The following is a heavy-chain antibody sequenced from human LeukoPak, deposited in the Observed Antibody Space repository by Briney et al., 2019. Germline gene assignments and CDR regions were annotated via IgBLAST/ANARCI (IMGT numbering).Heavy chain of an antibody. D-gene: IGHD5-18*01. V-gene: IGHV3-15*01. Sequence: GSLRLSWEASGVPINDARMGWVRQAPGKGLEWVGRIKSKSAGGTTDHAAPVKGRFTISRDDSKNTLYLQMNSLTIEDTAVYYCVTPPDWGQGTLVTVSS. J-gene: IGHJ4*02. CDR3: VTPPD. CDR2: IKSKSAGGTT. CDR1: GVPINDAR.